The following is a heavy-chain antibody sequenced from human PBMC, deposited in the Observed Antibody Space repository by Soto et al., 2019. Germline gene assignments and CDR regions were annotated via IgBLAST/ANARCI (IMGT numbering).Heavy chain of an antibody. J-gene: IGHJ6*02. Sequence: QVQLVESGGGLVRPGGSLRLSCEASGFTFRDYYMTWFRQAPGKGLEWLSYIDSSTKYTNYADSVKGRFTISRDNAKNALYLQMNSLRDDDTAVYYCAREYYYNMDVWGQGTMVTVSS. CDR2: IDSSTKYT. V-gene: IGHV3-11*05. CDR3: AREYYYNMDV. CDR1: GFTFRDYY.